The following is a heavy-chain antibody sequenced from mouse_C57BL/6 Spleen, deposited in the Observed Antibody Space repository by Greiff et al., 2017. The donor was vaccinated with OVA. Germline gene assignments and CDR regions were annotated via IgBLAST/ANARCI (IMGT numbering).Heavy chain of an antibody. J-gene: IGHJ2*01. CDR3: ARDGDYGSSYGCLDY. D-gene: IGHD1-1*01. V-gene: IGHV5-4*01. Sequence: EVKLVESGGGLVKPGGSLKLSCAASGFTFSSYAMSWVRQTPEKRLEWVATISDGGSYTYYPDNVKGRFTISRDNAKNNLYLQMSHLKSEDTAMYYCARDGDYGSSYGCLDYWGQGTTRTVSS. CDR2: ISDGGSYT. CDR1: GFTFSSYA.